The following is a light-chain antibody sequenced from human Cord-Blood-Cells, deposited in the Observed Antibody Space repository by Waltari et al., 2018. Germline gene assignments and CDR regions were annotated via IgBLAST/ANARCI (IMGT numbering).Light chain of an antibody. CDR3: QQSYSTPQELT. CDR2: AAS. Sequence: DIQMTQSPSSLSASVGDRVTITCRASQSISSYLNWYQQKPGKAPKLLIYAASSLQSGVPSRFSGSGSGTDFTLTISSLQPEDFATYYCQQSYSTPQELTFGGVTKVEIK. V-gene: IGKV1-39*01. CDR1: QSISSY. J-gene: IGKJ4*01.